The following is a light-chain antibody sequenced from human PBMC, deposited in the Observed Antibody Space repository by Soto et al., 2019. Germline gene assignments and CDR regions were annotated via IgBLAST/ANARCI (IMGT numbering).Light chain of an antibody. V-gene: IGLV4-69*01. Sequence: QLVLTQPPSASASLGASVKLTCTLSSGHNSYAIEWHQQQPEKGPRSLIMINSDGSHSKGDVIPDRFSGSSSGAERYLTISSLQYEDEAYYYCQTWSTGIRVFGGGTKLTVL. CDR2: INSDGSH. CDR1: SGHNSYA. J-gene: IGLJ3*02. CDR3: QTWSTGIRV.